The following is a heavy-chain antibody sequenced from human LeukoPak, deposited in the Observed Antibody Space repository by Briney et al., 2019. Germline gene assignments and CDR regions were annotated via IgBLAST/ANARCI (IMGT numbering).Heavy chain of an antibody. CDR2: MSSGGNT. CDR3: AKGGLAANDY. Sequence: GGSLRLSCAASGFTFSSYGMSWVRQAPGKGLEWVSAMSSGGNTFYADSVKGRFTISRDNSKNTLYLQMNSLRADDTAVYYCAKGGLAANDYWGQGTLVAVSS. V-gene: IGHV3-23*01. J-gene: IGHJ4*02. CDR1: GFTFSSYG. D-gene: IGHD6-13*01.